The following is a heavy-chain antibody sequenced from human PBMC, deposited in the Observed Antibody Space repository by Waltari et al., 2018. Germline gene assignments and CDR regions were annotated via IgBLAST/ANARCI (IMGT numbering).Heavy chain of an antibody. V-gene: IGHV4-4*07. CDR3: ARGGSSGWYGRFDY. Sequence: QVQLQESGPGLVKPSETLSLTCPVPGGSISSYYWSWMRQPAGKGLEWIGRIYTSGSTNYNPSLKSRVTMSVDTSKNQFSLKLSSVTAADAAVYYCARGGSSGWYGRFDYWGQGTLVTVSS. D-gene: IGHD6-19*01. CDR1: GGSISSYY. J-gene: IGHJ4*02. CDR2: IYTSGST.